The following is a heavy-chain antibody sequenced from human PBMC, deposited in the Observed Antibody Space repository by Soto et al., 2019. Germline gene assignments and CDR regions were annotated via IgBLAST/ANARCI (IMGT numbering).Heavy chain of an antibody. CDR2: INHSGST. J-gene: IGHJ6*03. CDR1: GGSFSGYY. Sequence: PSETLSLTSAVYGGSFSGYYWSWIRKPPGKGLEWIGEINHSGSTNYNPSLKSRVTISVDTSKNQFSLKLSSVTAADTAVYYCARGLRYCSSTSCYEGYYYYYYYMDVWGKGTTVTVSS. CDR3: ARGLRYCSSTSCYEGYYYYYYYMDV. D-gene: IGHD2-2*01. V-gene: IGHV4-34*01.